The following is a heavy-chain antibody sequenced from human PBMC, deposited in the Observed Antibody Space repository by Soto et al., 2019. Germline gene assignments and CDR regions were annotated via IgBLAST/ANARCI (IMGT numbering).Heavy chain of an antibody. CDR2: IFSNDEK. D-gene: IGHD6-13*01. CDR1: GFSLSNARMG. V-gene: IGHV2-26*01. Sequence: KSGPTLVNPTETLTLTCTVSGFSLSNARMGVSWIRQPPGKALEWLAHIFSNDEKSYSTSLKSRLTISKDTSKSQVVLTMTNMDPVDTATYYCARIQGSSRSPGMDVWGQGTTVTVSS. J-gene: IGHJ6*02. CDR3: ARIQGSSRSPGMDV.